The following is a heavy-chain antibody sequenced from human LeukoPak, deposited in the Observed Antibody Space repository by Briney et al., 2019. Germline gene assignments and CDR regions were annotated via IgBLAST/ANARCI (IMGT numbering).Heavy chain of an antibody. D-gene: IGHD3-16*01. V-gene: IGHV4-59*01. J-gene: IGHJ5*02. Sequence: PSETLSLTCTVSGGSISSYYWSWLRQPPGKGLEWIGYIYYSGSTNYNPSLKSRVTISVDTSKNQFSLKPSSVTAADTAVYYCARAGYGGGWFDPWGQGTLVTVSS. CDR2: IYYSGST. CDR3: ARAGYGGGWFDP. CDR1: GGSISSYY.